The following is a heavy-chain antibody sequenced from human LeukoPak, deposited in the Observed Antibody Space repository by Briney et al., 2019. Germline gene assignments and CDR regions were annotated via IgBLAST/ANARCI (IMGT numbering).Heavy chain of an antibody. CDR1: GFNFRSYA. D-gene: IGHD6-19*01. CDR2: ISSNGGHT. J-gene: IGHJ6*03. CDR3: VRDSRIVVPGTYYYFSFYMDV. V-gene: IGHV3-64*01. Sequence: PGGTLRLSCAASGFNFRSYAMHWVRQAPGRGLEYVSSISSNGGHTYYANSVKGRFTISRDNSRDTLSLQMGSLRAEDMAVYYCVRDSRIVVPGTYYYFSFYMDVWGKGTTVTISS.